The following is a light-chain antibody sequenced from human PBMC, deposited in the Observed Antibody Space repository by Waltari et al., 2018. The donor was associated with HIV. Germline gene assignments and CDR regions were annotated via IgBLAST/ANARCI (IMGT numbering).Light chain of an antibody. J-gene: IGLJ3*02. CDR2: DDS. CDR1: NLGSKS. CDR3: QVWDSSSDHRV. V-gene: IGLV3-21*02. Sequence: SYVLTHPPSVSVAPGPTARIPCGGNNLGSKSVHWYQQKPGQAPVLVVYDDSDRPSGIPERFSGSNSGNTATLTISRVEAGDEADYYCQVWDSSSDHRVFGGGTKLTVL.